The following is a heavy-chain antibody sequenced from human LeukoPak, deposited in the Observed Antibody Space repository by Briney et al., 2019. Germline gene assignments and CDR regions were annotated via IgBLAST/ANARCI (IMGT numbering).Heavy chain of an antibody. CDR2: IYYSGST. V-gene: IGHV4-31*11. D-gene: IGHD5-24*01. J-gene: IGHJ4*02. CDR1: GGSFSGYY. Sequence: SETLSLTCAVYGGSFSGYYWSWIRQHPGKGLEWIGYIYYSGSTYYNPSLKSRVTISVDTSKNQFSLKLSSVTAADTAVYYCARAPRDGTHDYWGQGTLVTVSS. CDR3: ARAPRDGTHDY.